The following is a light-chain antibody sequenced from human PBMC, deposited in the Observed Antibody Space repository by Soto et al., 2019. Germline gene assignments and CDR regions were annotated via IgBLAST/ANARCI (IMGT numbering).Light chain of an antibody. Sequence: QSALTQPASVSGSPGQSTTISCTGTSNDVGGYNYVSWYQQHPGKAPKLMIYEVSNRPSGVSNRFSGSKSGNTASLTISGLQAEDEADYYCDSYTSKSTRVIFGGGTKVTVL. CDR1: SNDVGGYNY. V-gene: IGLV2-14*01. CDR3: DSYTSKSTRVI. CDR2: EVS. J-gene: IGLJ2*01.